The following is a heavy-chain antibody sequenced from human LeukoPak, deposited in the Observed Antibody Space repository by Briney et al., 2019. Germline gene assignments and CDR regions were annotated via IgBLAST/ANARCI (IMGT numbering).Heavy chain of an antibody. J-gene: IGHJ4*02. CDR2: IYYSGST. Sequence: SETLSLTCTVSGGSVSSSSYYWGWIRQPPGKGLEWIGSIYYSGSTYYNPSLKSRVTISVDTSKNQFSLKLSSVTAADTAVYYCARHASEELLWFGEPKRYYFDYWGQGTLVTASS. V-gene: IGHV4-39*01. D-gene: IGHD3-10*01. CDR3: ARHASEELLWFGEPKRYYFDY. CDR1: GGSVSSSSYY.